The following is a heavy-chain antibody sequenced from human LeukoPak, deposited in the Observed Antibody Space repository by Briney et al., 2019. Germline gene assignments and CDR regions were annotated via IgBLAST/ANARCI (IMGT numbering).Heavy chain of an antibody. CDR3: ASTFQGNFDY. V-gene: IGHV4-59*01. Sequence: PSETLSLTCSVSGGSISSYYSKWIRQPPGKGLEWIGYIYYSGSTKYNPSLKSRVTISVDTSKNQFSLKLSSVTAADTAVYYCASTFQGNFDYWGQGTLVTVSS. J-gene: IGHJ4*02. CDR1: GGSISSYY. D-gene: IGHD2/OR15-2a*01. CDR2: IYYSGST.